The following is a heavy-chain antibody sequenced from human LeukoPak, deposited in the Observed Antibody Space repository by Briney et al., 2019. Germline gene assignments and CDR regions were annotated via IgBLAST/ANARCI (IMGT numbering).Heavy chain of an antibody. CDR2: IYTSGST. V-gene: IGHV4-4*07. CDR1: GGSISSYY. J-gene: IGHJ4*02. D-gene: IGHD4-11*01. Sequence: PSETLSLTCTGSGGSISSYYWSWIRQPAGKGLEWIGRIYTSGSTNYNPSLKSRVTMSIDTSKNQFSLKLTSVTAADTAVYYCACLYSSTSDYWGQGTLVTVSS. CDR3: ACLYSSTSDY.